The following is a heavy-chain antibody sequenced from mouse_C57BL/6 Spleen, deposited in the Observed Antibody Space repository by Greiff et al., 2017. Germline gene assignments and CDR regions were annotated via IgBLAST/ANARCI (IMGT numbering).Heavy chain of an antibody. CDR3: TRGGTTGAMDY. Sequence: LKESGEGLVKPGGSLKLSCAASGFTFSSYAMSWVRQTPEKRLEWVAYISSGGDYIYYADTVKGRFTISRDNARNTLYLQMSSLKSEDTAMYYCTRGGTTGAMDYWGQGTSVTVSS. D-gene: IGHD1-1*01. J-gene: IGHJ4*01. CDR1: GFTFSSYA. CDR2: ISSGGDYI. V-gene: IGHV5-9-1*02.